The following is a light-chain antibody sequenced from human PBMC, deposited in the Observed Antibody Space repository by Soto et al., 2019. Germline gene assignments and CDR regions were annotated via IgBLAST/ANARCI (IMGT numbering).Light chain of an antibody. V-gene: IGLV1-51*01. CDR2: DDN. Sequence: QSVLTHPPSVSAAPGQKLTIPCSGSSSNIGGNSVSWYQQLPGTAPKLLIYDDNKRPSGIPDRFSGSKSGTSATLGITGFQTGDEADYYCGSWDSSLSAYVFGTGTKVTVL. J-gene: IGLJ1*01. CDR3: GSWDSSLSAYV. CDR1: SSNIGGNS.